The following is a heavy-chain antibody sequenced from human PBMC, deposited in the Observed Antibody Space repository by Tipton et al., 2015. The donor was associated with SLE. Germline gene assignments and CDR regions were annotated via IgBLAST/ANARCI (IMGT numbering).Heavy chain of an antibody. Sequence: SLRLSCAASGFTLSSYAMSWVRQAPGKGLEWGSAISGSGGSTYYADSVKGRFTISRDNSKNTLYLQMNSLRAEDTAVYYCAKAGDCSGGSCSSGMDVWGKGTTVTVSS. J-gene: IGHJ6*04. D-gene: IGHD2-15*01. CDR3: AKAGDCSGGSCSSGMDV. V-gene: IGHV3-23*01. CDR1: GFTLSSYA. CDR2: ISGSGGST.